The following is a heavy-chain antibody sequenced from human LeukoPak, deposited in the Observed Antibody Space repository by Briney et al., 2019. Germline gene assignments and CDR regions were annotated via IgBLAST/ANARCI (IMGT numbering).Heavy chain of an antibody. Sequence: ASVKVSCKASGYTFTGYFLHWVRQAPGQGLEWMGRVNPNRGGTNYAQKFQGRVTMTRDTSISTAYMELSRLRSDDTAVYYCARGRTIFGVITHLFDYWGQRTLVTLSS. V-gene: IGHV1-2*06. J-gene: IGHJ4*02. D-gene: IGHD3-3*01. CDR2: VNPNRGGT. CDR1: GYTFTGYF. CDR3: ARGRTIFGVITHLFDY.